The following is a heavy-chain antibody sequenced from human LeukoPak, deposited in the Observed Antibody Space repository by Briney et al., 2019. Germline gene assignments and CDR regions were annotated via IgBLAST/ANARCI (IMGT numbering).Heavy chain of an antibody. Sequence: SETLSLTCTVSGGSISSSSYYWGWIRQPPGKGLEGIGSIYYSGSTYYNPSLKSRVTISVDTSKNQFSLKLSSVTAADTAVYYCARQQYYYDSSGLDAFDIWGQGTMVTVSS. J-gene: IGHJ3*02. CDR1: GGSISSSSYY. CDR2: IYYSGST. D-gene: IGHD3-22*01. V-gene: IGHV4-39*01. CDR3: ARQQYYYDSSGLDAFDI.